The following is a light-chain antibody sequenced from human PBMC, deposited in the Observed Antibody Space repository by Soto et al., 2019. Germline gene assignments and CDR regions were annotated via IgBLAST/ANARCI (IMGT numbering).Light chain of an antibody. CDR2: AAS. J-gene: IGKJ4*01. CDR1: QGINNW. Sequence: DFQLTQSPSSVAASVGDRVTITCRASQGINNWLAWYQQKPGKAPKLLIYAASSLQSGVPSRFGGSGSGTDFTLTISSLQPEDFATYYCQQANSVPLFGGGTRVEI. CDR3: QQANSVPL. V-gene: IGKV1-12*01.